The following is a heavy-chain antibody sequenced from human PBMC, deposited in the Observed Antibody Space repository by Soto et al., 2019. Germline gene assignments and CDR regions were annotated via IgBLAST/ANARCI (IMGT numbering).Heavy chain of an antibody. CDR3: AKVWIVGALDFDY. D-gene: IGHD1-26*01. J-gene: IGHJ4*02. V-gene: IGHV1-18*01. CDR2: IIANYGNT. Sequence: GASVKVSCKASGGTFSSYAISWVRQAPGQGLEWMGWIIANYGNTNYAQKLQGRVTMTTDTSTSTAYMELRSLRSDDTAVYYCAKVWIVGALDFDYWGQGTMVTVSS. CDR1: GGTFSSYA.